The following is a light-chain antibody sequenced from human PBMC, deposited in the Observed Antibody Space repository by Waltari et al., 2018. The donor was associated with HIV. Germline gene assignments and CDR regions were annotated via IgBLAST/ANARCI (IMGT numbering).Light chain of an antibody. CDR2: DAS. CDR3: QERADWPRGLT. Sequence: EIVLTQSPATLSLSPGERATFSCRASQSVDNYLAWYQQKPGQAPRLLIYDASNRATGIPARFSGSGSGTDFTLTISSLEPEDFAVYFCQERADWPRGLTFGGGTKVDMK. V-gene: IGKV3-11*01. CDR1: QSVDNY. J-gene: IGKJ4*01.